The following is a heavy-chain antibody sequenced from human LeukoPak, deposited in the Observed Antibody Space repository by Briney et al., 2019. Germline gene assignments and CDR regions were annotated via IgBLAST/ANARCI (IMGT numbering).Heavy chain of an antibody. Sequence: PGGSLRLPCAASGFTVSSNYMSWVRQAPGKGLEWVSGISGTGGSTYYADSVKGRFTISRDNSKNTLYLQMNSLRAEDTAVYYCAKAKGSGLKYYFDYWGQGTLVTVSS. CDR3: AKAKGSGLKYYFDY. V-gene: IGHV3-23*01. J-gene: IGHJ4*02. D-gene: IGHD6-19*01. CDR2: ISGTGGST. CDR1: GFTVSSNY.